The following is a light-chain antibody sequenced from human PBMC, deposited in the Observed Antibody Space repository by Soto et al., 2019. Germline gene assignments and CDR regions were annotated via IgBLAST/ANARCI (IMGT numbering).Light chain of an antibody. V-gene: IGKV4-1*01. CDR1: QSVLYSSNNKNY. CDR2: WAS. J-gene: IGKJ3*01. CDR3: QQYYSTPFT. Sequence: DIVMTQSPDSLAVSLGERATINCKSSQSVLYSSNNKNYLAWYQQKPGQPPKLLIYWASTRESGVPDRFSGSGSGTDFTLTTSSLQAEDVAVYFCQQYYSTPFTFGPETKVDIK.